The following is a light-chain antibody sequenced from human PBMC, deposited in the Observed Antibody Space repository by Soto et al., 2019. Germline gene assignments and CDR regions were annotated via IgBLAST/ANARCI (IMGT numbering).Light chain of an antibody. CDR1: QTISSW. J-gene: IGKJ1*01. V-gene: IGKV1-5*03. CDR3: QHYNSYSEA. CDR2: KAS. Sequence: DIQMTQSPSTLSGSVGDRVIITCRASQTISSWLAWYQRKPGKAPKLLIYKASTLKSGVPSRFSGSGSGTEFTLTISSLQPDDFATYYCQHYNSYSEAFGQGTKVDIK.